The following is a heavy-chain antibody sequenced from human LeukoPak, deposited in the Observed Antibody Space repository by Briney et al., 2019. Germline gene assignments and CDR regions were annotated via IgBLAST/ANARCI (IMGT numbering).Heavy chain of an antibody. D-gene: IGHD5-12*01. CDR3: ASNGRRGAFDI. CDR2: IYYSGST. V-gene: IGHV4-59*01. J-gene: IGHJ3*02. CDR1: GGSFSGYY. Sequence: SETLSLTCAVYGGSFSGYYWSWIRQPPGKGLEWIGYIYYSGSTNYNPSLKSRVTISVDTSKNQFSLKLSSVTAADTAVYYCASNGRRGAFDIWGQGTMVTVSS.